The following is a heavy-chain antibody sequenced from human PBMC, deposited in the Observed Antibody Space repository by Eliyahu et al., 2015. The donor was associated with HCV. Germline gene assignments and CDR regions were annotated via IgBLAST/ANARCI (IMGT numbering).Heavy chain of an antibody. J-gene: IGHJ3*02. V-gene: IGHV1-8*01. CDR1: GYTFTTLD. CDR2: VSPKSGAA. CDR3: ARALDGSGTYYNEDALDI. Sequence: QVQLVQSGAEVRKPGASVTVSCKASGYTFTTLDINWVRQTTGRGLEWMGWVSPKSGAANYAPKFQGRVTMTSDISTSTAYLELSSLTSDDTALYFCARALDGSGTYYNEDALDIWGQGTLVTVSS. D-gene: IGHD3-10*01.